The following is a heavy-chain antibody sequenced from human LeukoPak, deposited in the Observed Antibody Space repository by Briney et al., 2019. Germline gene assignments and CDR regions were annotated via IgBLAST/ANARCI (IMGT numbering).Heavy chain of an antibody. CDR1: GFSLSTSGMC. J-gene: IGHJ4*02. D-gene: IGHD3-10*01. CDR2: IDWDEDK. Sequence: SGPALVKPTQTLTLTCTFSGFSLSTSGMCVSWIRQPPGKALEWLALIDWDEDKYYSTSLKTRLTISKDTSKNQVVLTMTNMDPVDTATYYCARISRYYGSGSYSHFDYWGQGTLVTVSS. CDR3: ARISRYYGSGSYSHFDY. V-gene: IGHV2-70*01.